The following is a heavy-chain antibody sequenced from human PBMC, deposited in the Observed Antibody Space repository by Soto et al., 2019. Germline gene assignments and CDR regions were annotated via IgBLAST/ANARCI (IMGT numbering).Heavy chain of an antibody. V-gene: IGHV3-23*01. D-gene: IGHD2-8*02. Sequence: GGSLRLSCAASGFICSSYDMSWVHQAPGKGLEWVSTILVDGRTFYVDSVKGRLTISRDSSQNTVYLQMNSLTAGDTALYYCAKATATGGGAFDICGQGTLVTVSS. CDR2: ILVDGRT. CDR3: AKATATGGGAFDI. J-gene: IGHJ3*02. CDR1: GFICSSYD.